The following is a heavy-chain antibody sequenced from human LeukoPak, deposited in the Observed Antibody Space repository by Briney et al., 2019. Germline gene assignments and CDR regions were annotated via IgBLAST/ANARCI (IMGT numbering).Heavy chain of an antibody. J-gene: IGHJ4*02. CDR1: GFTFSDYY. Sequence: GGSLRLSCAASGFTFSDYYMSWIRQTPGKGLEWVSYISSSGSTIYYADSVKGRFTISRDNAKNSLYLQMNSLRAEDTAVYYCARAWRYCSGGSCYDYWGQGTLVTVSS. V-gene: IGHV3-11*04. D-gene: IGHD2-15*01. CDR3: ARAWRYCSGGSCYDY. CDR2: ISSSGSTI.